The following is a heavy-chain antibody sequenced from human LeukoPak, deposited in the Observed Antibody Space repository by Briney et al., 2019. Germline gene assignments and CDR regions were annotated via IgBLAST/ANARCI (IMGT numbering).Heavy chain of an antibody. CDR2: INPSGGST. D-gene: IGHD6-13*01. CDR1: GYTFTSYY. V-gene: IGHV1-46*01. CDR3: ARDQLWPGIAASAPYYFDY. Sequence: GASVKVSCKASGYTFTSYYMHWVRQAPGQGLEWMGIINPSGGSTSYAQKFQGRVTITADESTSTAYMELSSLRSEDTAVYYCARDQLWPGIAASAPYYFDYWGQGTLVTVSS. J-gene: IGHJ4*02.